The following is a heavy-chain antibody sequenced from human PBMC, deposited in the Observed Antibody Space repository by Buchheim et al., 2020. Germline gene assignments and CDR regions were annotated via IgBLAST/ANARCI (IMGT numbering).Heavy chain of an antibody. CDR3: ARPPSPPLHDV. CDR1: GYSFTNYW. CDR2: IDPSDSYP. V-gene: IGHV5-10-1*03. D-gene: IGHD4-11*01. J-gene: IGHJ6*02. Sequence: EVQLVQSGAEVKKPGESLRISCKGSGYSFTNYWINWVRQMPGKGLEWMGRIDPSDSYPSYTPSCQGHVTISVEKPIGTVYLQWSSLKASDPAVYFWARPPSPPLHDVWGQGTT.